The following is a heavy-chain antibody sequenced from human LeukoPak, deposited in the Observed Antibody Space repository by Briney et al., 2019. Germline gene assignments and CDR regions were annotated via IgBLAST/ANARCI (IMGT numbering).Heavy chain of an antibody. CDR2: INPTSGGI. Sequence: AAVKVSCKASGYTFTGYYMHWVRQAPGQGLEWVGWINPTSGGINIAQKFQGRVTMTRDTSISTAYMELSRLRSDDTAVDYCARSGYCSSTSCYDPLFDYWGQGSLVTVSS. D-gene: IGHD2-2*01. CDR1: GYTFTGYY. J-gene: IGHJ4*02. CDR3: ARSGYCSSTSCYDPLFDY. V-gene: IGHV1-2*02.